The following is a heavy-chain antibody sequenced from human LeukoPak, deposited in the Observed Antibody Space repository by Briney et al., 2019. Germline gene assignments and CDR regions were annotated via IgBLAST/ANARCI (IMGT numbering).Heavy chain of an antibody. CDR2: ISGSGRST. D-gene: IGHD4-11*01. V-gene: IGHV3-23*01. CDR1: GFTFSSYA. Sequence: GGSLRLSCVASGFTFSSYAMTWVRQAPGKGLEWVSAISGSGRSTYYADSVEGRFTNSRDNSKNTLYLQMNSLRADDTAVYYCAKRDYSNYNLDYWGQGTLVTVSS. CDR3: AKRDYSNYNLDY. J-gene: IGHJ4*02.